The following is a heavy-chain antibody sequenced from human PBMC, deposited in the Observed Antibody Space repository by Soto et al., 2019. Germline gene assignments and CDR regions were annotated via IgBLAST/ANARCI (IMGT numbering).Heavy chain of an antibody. D-gene: IGHD2-15*01. Sequence: QVQLVQSGAEVKKPGASVKVSCKASGYTFTSYGISWVRQAPGQGLEWMGRISGYNGNSNYAQNLQGRVTMTTDTSTNTAYMELRSLRSDDTAVYYCAREDIQDIVVVVVAPEGLGYWGQGTLVTVSS. CDR1: GYTFTSYG. V-gene: IGHV1-18*01. CDR2: ISGYNGNS. CDR3: AREDIQDIVVVVVAPEGLGY. J-gene: IGHJ4*02.